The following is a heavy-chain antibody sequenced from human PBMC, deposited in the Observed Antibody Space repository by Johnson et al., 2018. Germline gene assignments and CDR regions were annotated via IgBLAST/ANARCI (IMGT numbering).Heavy chain of an antibody. CDR2: IKEDGSEK. CDR1: GFTFSSYS. Sequence: VQLVQSGGGLVQPGGSLRLSCAASGFTFSSYSMNWVRQAPGKGLEWVANIKEDGSEKYYVDSVKGRFTMSRDNAHTSLFLQRYSLRAEDTALYYCAKDKTEVTTTLDVWGKGTTVTVSS. J-gene: IGHJ6*04. CDR3: AKDKTEVTTTLDV. D-gene: IGHD4-17*01. V-gene: IGHV3-7*03.